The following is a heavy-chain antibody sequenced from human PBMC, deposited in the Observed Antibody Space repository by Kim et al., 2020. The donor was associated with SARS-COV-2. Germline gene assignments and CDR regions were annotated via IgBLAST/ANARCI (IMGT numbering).Heavy chain of an antibody. CDR2: ISWNSGSI. J-gene: IGHJ4*02. D-gene: IGHD5-12*01. CDR1: GFTFDDYA. V-gene: IGHV3-9*01. CDR3: AKDGGSGYGYYFDY. Sequence: GGSLRLSCAASGFTFDDYAMHWVRQAPGKGLEWVSGISWNSGSIGYADSVKGRFTISRDNAKNSLYLQMNSLRAEDTALYYCAKDGGSGYGYYFDYWGQG.